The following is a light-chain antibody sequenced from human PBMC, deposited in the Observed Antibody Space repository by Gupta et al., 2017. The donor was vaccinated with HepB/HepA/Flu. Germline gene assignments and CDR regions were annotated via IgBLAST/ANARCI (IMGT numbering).Light chain of an antibody. J-gene: IGLJ3*02. CDR3: QVWDSRSEGV. CDR2: DDS. V-gene: IGLV3-21*03. Sequence: YVLTPPPSVSVAPGKTATITCEGNSIGTKSVHWYQQKPGQAPVLVVYDDSDRPSGIPERFSGSNSGNTATLTISGVEAGDEADYYCQVWDSRSEGVFGGGTKVTVL. CDR1: SIGTKS.